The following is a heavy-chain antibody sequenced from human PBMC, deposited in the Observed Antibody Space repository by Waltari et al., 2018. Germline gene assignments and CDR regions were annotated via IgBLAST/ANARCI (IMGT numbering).Heavy chain of an antibody. J-gene: IGHJ2*01. D-gene: IGHD3-3*02. CDR1: EIRFSAHW. Sequence: EVQLVESGGALVQPGGTLRLYSVSTEIRFSAHWMHWVRQAPGKWLVLVSVIYAVGDTYYADSVKGRFTISRDTSKNEVFLQMNDVRAEDTAVYYCARWRSIAFWYFELWGRGTLVTVSS. CDR2: IYAVGDT. V-gene: IGHV3-66*02. CDR3: ARWRSIAFWYFEL.